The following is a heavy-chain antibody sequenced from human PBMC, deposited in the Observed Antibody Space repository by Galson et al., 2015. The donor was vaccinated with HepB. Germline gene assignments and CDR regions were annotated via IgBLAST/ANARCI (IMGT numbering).Heavy chain of an antibody. V-gene: IGHV3-23*01. J-gene: IGHJ6*04. CDR2: FSGSSST. Sequence: LRLSCAASGFTFSSYAMSWVRQAPGKGLAWVSGFSGSSSTYYADSVKGRFTISRDNSKNTLYLQMNSLRAEDTAVYYCAKVYRAHGDYHSFDFWGKGTTVTVSS. CDR1: GFTFSSYA. D-gene: IGHD4-17*01. CDR3: AKVYRAHGDYHSFDF.